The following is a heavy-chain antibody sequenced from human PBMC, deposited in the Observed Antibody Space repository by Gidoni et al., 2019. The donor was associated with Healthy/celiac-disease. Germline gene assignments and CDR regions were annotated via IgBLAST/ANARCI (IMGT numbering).Heavy chain of an antibody. CDR1: GGSISSGSYY. Sequence: QVQLQESGPGLVKPSPTLSLTCTVPGGSISSGSYYWSWIRQPAGKGLEWIGRIYTSGSTNYNPSLKSRVTISVDTSKNQFSLKLSSVTAADTAVYYCARDAVVVVPAARYYYMDVWGKGTTVTVSS. V-gene: IGHV4-61*02. CDR2: IYTSGST. D-gene: IGHD2-2*01. J-gene: IGHJ6*03. CDR3: ARDAVVVVPAARYYYMDV.